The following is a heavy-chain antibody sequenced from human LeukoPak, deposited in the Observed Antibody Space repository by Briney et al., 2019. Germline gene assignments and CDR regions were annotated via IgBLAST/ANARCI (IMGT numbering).Heavy chain of an antibody. CDR3: ARPNCSGGSCYSSYYYMDV. D-gene: IGHD2-15*01. CDR1: GGTFSSYA. Sequence: SVKVSCKASGGTFSSYAISWVRQAPGQGLEWMGGIIPIFGTANYAQKFQGRVTITADKSTSTAYMELSSLRSDDTAVYYCARPNCSGGSCYSSYYYMDVWGKGTTVTVSS. CDR2: IIPIFGTA. J-gene: IGHJ6*03. V-gene: IGHV1-69*06.